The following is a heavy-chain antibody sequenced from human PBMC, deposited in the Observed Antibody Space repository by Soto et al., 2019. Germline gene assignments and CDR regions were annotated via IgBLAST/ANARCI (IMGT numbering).Heavy chain of an antibody. CDR1: GFTVSSHA. CDR2: VTADGGT. D-gene: IGHD2-15*01. CDR3: APHVSCSGGSCHYDAFAI. V-gene: IGHV3-23*01. J-gene: IGHJ3*02. Sequence: EVQVLESGGGLVQPGGSLRLSCEGSGFTVSSHAMTWIRQAPGKGPEWVSTVTADGGTYYADSVKGRFAMSRDTSENTXXLQMNSLGAEDAAAYYCAPHVSCSGGSCHYDAFAIRGQGSMVTVSS.